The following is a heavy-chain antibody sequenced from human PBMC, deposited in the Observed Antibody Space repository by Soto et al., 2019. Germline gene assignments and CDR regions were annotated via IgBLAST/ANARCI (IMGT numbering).Heavy chain of an antibody. CDR2: IIPFHGVT. Sequence: QVQLVQSEAEVKKPGSSVKVSCKASGGTFSPYTINWVRQAPGQGLEWMGRIIPFHGVTNYAQKFQARVTITADKSTSTAYMELSGLRFEDTAMYYCTRDWETTVSTWSFGGFWGRGTLVTVSS. V-gene: IGHV1-69*08. D-gene: IGHD4-4*01. CDR1: GGTFSPYT. J-gene: IGHJ4*02. CDR3: TRDWETTVSTWSFGGF.